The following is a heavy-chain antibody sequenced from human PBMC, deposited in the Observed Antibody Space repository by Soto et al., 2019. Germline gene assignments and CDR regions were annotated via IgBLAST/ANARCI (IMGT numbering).Heavy chain of an antibody. V-gene: IGHV4-34*01. J-gene: IGHJ6*03. Sequence: SGTLSLTCAVYGGSFSGSYWRWIRQPPGKGLEWIGEINHSGSTNYNPSLKSRVTISVDTSKNQFSLKLSSVTAADTAVYYCARGGITMVRGVPRQYYYYMDVWGKGTTVTVSS. CDR2: INHSGST. D-gene: IGHD3-10*01. CDR1: GGSFSGSY. CDR3: ARGGITMVRGVPRQYYYYMDV.